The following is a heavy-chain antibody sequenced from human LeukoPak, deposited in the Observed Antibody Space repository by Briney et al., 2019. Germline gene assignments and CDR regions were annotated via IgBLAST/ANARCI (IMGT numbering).Heavy chain of an antibody. D-gene: IGHD3-22*01. CDR1: GGFFSGYY. J-gene: IGHJ4*02. CDR2: INHSGST. CDR3: ARMTYYYDSSGYHYSVY. Sequence: SETLSLTCAVYGGFFSGYYWSWIRQPPGKGLEWIGEINHSGSTNNKPTLMSRVTISVETSKNQFSLKLGSVTAAGTDVYYCARMTYYYDSSGYHYSVYWGEGALVAVSS. V-gene: IGHV4-34*01.